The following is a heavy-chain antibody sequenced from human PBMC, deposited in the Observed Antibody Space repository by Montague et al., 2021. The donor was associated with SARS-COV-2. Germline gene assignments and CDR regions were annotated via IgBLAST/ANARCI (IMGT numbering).Heavy chain of an antibody. D-gene: IGHD3-10*01. CDR3: AREAWFGDKTSASEYYGMGV. Sequence: SETLSLTCTVSGGSISSYYWSWIRQPAGKGLEWIGRIYTSGSTNYNPSLKSRVTMSVDTYKNQFSLKLSSVTAADTAVYYCAREAWFGDKTSASEYYGMGVWGQGTTVTVSS. CDR2: IYTSGST. V-gene: IGHV4-4*07. J-gene: IGHJ6*02. CDR1: GGSISSYY.